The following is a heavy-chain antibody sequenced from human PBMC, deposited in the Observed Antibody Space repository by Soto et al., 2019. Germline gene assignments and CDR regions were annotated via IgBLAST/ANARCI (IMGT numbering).Heavy chain of an antibody. CDR1: GYTLTELS. CDR3: ATVPDSGGYHVDAFDI. Sequence: ASVKVSCKVSGYTLTELSMHWVRQAPGKGLEWMGGFDPEDGETIYAQKFQGRVTMTEDTSTDTAYMELSSLRSEDTAVYYCATVPDSGGYHVDAFDIWGQGTMVTVSS. CDR2: FDPEDGET. J-gene: IGHJ3*02. D-gene: IGHD6-19*01. V-gene: IGHV1-24*01.